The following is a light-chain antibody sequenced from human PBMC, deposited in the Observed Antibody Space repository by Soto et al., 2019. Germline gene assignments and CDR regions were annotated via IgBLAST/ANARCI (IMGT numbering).Light chain of an antibody. CDR3: SSYTINSTLLYV. Sequence: QSALTQVASVSGSPGQSITISCTGTSSDVGIYNYVSWYQQHPGKAPKVLIYEVTNRPSGISNRFSGSKSGNTASLTISGLQADDEAHYYCSSYTINSTLLYVFGNGTKV. J-gene: IGLJ1*01. V-gene: IGLV2-14*01. CDR1: SSDVGIYNY. CDR2: EVT.